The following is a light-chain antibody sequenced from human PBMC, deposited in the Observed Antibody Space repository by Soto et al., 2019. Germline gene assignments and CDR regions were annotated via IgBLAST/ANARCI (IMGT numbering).Light chain of an antibody. Sequence: EIVMTQSPATLSVSPGERATLSCRASQSVSSNLAWYQQKPGQAPRLLIYGTSTRATGIPARFSGSGSGTEFTLTISSLQSEDFAVYSCQHYNNWPRTFGQGTKVEIK. CDR1: QSVSSN. V-gene: IGKV3-15*01. CDR2: GTS. J-gene: IGKJ1*01. CDR3: QHYNNWPRT.